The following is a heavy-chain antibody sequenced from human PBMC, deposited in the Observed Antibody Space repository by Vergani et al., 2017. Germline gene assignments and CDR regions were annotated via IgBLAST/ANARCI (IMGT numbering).Heavy chain of an antibody. CDR3: ARDSVARGYYYYMDV. CDR1: GGSISSSSHF. D-gene: IGHD3-10*01. Sequence: QLQLHKSGPGLVKPSETLSLTCTLSGGSISSSSHFWGWLRQTPGKGLEWIGSIYYTGSAYYNPSLKSRVSISVDASKNQFSLNLTSVTAADTAVYYCARDSVARGYYYYMDVWGKGTTVTVSS. V-gene: IGHV4-39*07. J-gene: IGHJ6*03. CDR2: IYYTGSA.